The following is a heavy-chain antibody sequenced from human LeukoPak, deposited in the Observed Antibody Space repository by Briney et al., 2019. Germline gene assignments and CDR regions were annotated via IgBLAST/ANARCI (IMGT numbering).Heavy chain of an antibody. J-gene: IGHJ4*02. CDR3: ATQTFLTGYYNGDY. Sequence: SETLSLTCAIYSESFSGYFWSWLRQPPGKGLEWIGEINYSGSTNYNPSLKSRVTISVDTSKNQFSLTLSSVTAADTAVYYCATQTFLTGYYNGDYWGQGTLVTVSS. CDR1: SESFSGYF. CDR2: INYSGST. V-gene: IGHV4-34*01. D-gene: IGHD3-9*01.